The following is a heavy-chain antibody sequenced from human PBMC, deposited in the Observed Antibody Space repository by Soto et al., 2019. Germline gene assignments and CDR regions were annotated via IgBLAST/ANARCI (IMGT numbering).Heavy chain of an antibody. V-gene: IGHV4-61*01. CDR2: IHYTGNT. CDR3: ARDQGGTTPFDY. Sequence: PSETLSLTCTVSGGSVSSASYYWSWIRQPPGKGLEWIGYIHYTGNTNYNPSLKSRVTTSVNTSKNQFSLKLSSVTAADTAVYYCARDQGGTTPFDYWGQGTLVTVSS. D-gene: IGHD1-1*01. CDR1: GGSVSSASYY. J-gene: IGHJ4*02.